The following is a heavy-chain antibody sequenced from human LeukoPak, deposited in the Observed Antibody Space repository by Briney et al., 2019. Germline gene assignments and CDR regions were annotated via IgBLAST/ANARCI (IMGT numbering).Heavy chain of an antibody. CDR1: GYSISSGYY. CDR3: AREGIVVVPAAISWFDP. J-gene: IGHJ5*02. V-gene: IGHV4-38-2*02. Sequence: PSETLSLTCTVSGYSISSGYYWGWIRQPPGRGLEWIGSIYHSGSTYYNPSLKSRVTISVDTSKNRFSLKLSSVTAADTAVYYCAREGIVVVPAAISWFDPWGQGTLVTVSS. CDR2: IYHSGST. D-gene: IGHD2-2*02.